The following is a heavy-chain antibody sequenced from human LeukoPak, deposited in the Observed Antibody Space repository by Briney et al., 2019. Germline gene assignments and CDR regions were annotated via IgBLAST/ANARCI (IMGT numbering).Heavy chain of an antibody. V-gene: IGHV3-21*01. CDR1: GFTFSSYS. J-gene: IGHJ6*03. CDR2: ISSSSSYI. Sequence: GGSLRLSCAASGFTFSSYSMNWVRQAPGKGLEWVSSISSSSSYIYYADSVKGRFTISRDNAKNSLYLQMNSLRAEDTAVNYCAREPAAGPYYYYMDVWGKGTTVTVSS. D-gene: IGHD6-13*01. CDR3: AREPAAGPYYYYMDV.